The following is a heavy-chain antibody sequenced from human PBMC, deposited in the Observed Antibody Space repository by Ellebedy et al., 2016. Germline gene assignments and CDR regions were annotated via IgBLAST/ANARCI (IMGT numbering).Heavy chain of an antibody. Sequence: SVKVSXXASGGTFSSYAISWVRQAPGQGLEWMGGIIPIFGTANYAQKFQGRVTITADKSTSTAYMELSSLRSEDTAVYYCARERTSIVPATAMSPPGYYYYGMDVWGQGTTVTVSS. V-gene: IGHV1-69*06. CDR2: IIPIFGTA. CDR1: GGTFSSYA. CDR3: ARERTSIVPATAMSPPGYYYYGMDV. D-gene: IGHD2-2*01. J-gene: IGHJ6*02.